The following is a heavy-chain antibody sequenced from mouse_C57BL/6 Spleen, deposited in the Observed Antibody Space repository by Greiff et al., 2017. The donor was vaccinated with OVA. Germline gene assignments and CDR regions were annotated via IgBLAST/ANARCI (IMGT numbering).Heavy chain of an antibody. CDR2: INPNNGGT. CDR1: GYTFTDSN. V-gene: IGHV1-18*01. CDR3: ARDDYDVDWYFDV. Sequence: VQLQQSGPELVKPGASVKIPCKASGYTFTDSNMDWVKQSHGKSLEWIGDINPNNGGTIYNQKFKGKATLTVDKSSSTAYMELRSLTSEDTAVYYCARDDYDVDWYFDVWGTGTTVTVSS. J-gene: IGHJ1*03. D-gene: IGHD2-4*01.